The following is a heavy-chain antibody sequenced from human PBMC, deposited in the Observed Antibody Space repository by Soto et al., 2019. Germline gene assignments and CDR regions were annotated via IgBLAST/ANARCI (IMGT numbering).Heavy chain of an antibody. CDR3: AREGYYDSSGYYSTDAFDI. D-gene: IGHD3-22*01. Sequence: QVQLQESGPGLVKPSQTLSLTCTVSGGSISSGGYYWSWIRQHPGKGLEWIGYIYYSGSTYYNPSLKSRVNISVDTSKNQFSLKLSSVTAADTAVYYCAREGYYDSSGYYSTDAFDIWGQGTMVTVSS. CDR2: IYYSGST. J-gene: IGHJ3*02. V-gene: IGHV4-31*03. CDR1: GGSISSGGYY.